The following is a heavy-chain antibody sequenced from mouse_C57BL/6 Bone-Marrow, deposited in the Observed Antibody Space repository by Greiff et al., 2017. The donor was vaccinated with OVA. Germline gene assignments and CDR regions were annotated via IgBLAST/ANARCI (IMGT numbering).Heavy chain of an antibody. D-gene: IGHD2-4*01. J-gene: IGHJ2*01. CDR3: ARRGLRRLFDY. CDR2: IYPGDGDT. V-gene: IGHV1-80*01. CDR1: GYAFSSYW. Sequence: QVQLQQSGAELVKPGASVKISCKASGYAFSSYWMNRVKQRPGKGLEWIGQIYPGDGDTNYNGKFKGKATLTADKSSSTAYMQLSSLTSEDSAVYFCARRGLRRLFDYWGQGTTLTVSS.